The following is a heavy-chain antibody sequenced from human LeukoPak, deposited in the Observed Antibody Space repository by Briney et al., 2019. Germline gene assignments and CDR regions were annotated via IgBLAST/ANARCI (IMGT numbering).Heavy chain of an antibody. CDR1: GFTFSSYA. CDR3: ARGMTTVTTSCDFDY. CDR2: IWYDGSNK. D-gene: IGHD4-17*01. V-gene: IGHV3-33*08. J-gene: IGHJ4*02. Sequence: SGGSLRLSCAASGFTFSSYAMHWVRQAPGKGLEWVAVIWYDGSNKYYADSVKGRFTISRDNSKNTLYLQMNSLRAEDTAVYYCARGMTTVTTSCDFDYWGQGTLVTVSS.